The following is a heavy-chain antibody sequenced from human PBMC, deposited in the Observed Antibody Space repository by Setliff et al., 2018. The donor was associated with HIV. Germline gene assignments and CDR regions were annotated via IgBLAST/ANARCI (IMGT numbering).Heavy chain of an antibody. CDR1: GGSFSSGDYS. D-gene: IGHD5-12*01. CDR2: IFYSGST. CDR3: ARDSRWLQFPYFDS. J-gene: IGHJ4*01. V-gene: IGHV4-30-4*08. Sequence: SETLSLTCTVSGGSFSSGDYSWTWIRQPPGKGLEWIGFIFYSGSTHQNPSLKSRVTISADTSKNQFSLKLSSVTAADTAVYYCARDSRWLQFPYFDSWGQGTPVTVSS.